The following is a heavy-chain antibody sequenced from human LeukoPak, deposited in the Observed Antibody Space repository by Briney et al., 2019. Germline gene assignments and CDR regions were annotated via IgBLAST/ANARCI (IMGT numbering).Heavy chain of an antibody. J-gene: IGHJ4*02. V-gene: IGHV4-34*01. CDR3: ARGTRYYDFWSGHPYFDY. D-gene: IGHD3-3*01. CDR2: INHSGST. CDR1: GGSFSGYY. Sequence: SETLSLTCAVYGGSFSGYYWSWIRQPPGKGLEWIGEINHSGSTNYNPSLKSRVTISVDTSENQFSLKLSSVTAADTAVYYCARGTRYYDFWSGHPYFDYWGQGTLVTVSS.